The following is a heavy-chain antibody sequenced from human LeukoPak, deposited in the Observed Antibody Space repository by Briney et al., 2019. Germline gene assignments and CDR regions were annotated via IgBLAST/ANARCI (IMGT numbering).Heavy chain of an antibody. D-gene: IGHD2-2*01. CDR1: GGSFSGYY. CDR2: INHSGST. V-gene: IGHV4-34*01. Sequence: SETLSLTCAVYGGSFSGYYWSWIRQPPGKGLEWIGEINHSGSTNYNPSLKSRVTISVDTSKNQSSLKLSSVTAADTAVYYCARAPYCSSTSCYSPLFDYWGQGTLVTVSS. CDR3: ARAPYCSSTSCYSPLFDY. J-gene: IGHJ4*02.